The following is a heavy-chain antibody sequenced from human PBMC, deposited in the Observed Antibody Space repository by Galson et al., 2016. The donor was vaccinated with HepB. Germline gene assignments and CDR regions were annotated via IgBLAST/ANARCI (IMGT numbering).Heavy chain of an antibody. CDR1: GFTFSGYD. V-gene: IGHV3-30*18. D-gene: IGHD2-15*01. Sequence: SLRLSCAASGFTFSGYDMRWVRQAPGKGLEWVALISYDGRNKNYVDSVKGRFTISRDNSKNTLYLQMNSLRAEDTAVYYCAKDPLLLGVVMSAATSWGQGTLVTVSP. CDR2: ISYDGRNK. CDR3: AKDPLLLGVVMSAATS. J-gene: IGHJ4*02.